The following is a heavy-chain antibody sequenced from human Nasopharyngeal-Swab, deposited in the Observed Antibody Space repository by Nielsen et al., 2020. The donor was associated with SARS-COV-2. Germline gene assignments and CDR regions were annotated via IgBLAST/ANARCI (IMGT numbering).Heavy chain of an antibody. CDR3: ARGPSNSRFDF. J-gene: IGHJ5*01. D-gene: IGHD6-13*01. CDR2: ITSGNSV. V-gene: IGHV3-48*04. Sequence: GGSLRLSCATSGFTFSPYTMTWVRQAPGKGLQWISYITSGNSVQYADSVRGRFTISRDNAQNSVYLQLNSLRAEDTAVYYCARGPSNSRFDFWGQGSLVTVSS. CDR1: GFTFSPYT.